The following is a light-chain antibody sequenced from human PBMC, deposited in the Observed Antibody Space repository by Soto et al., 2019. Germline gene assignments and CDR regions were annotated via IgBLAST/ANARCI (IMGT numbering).Light chain of an antibody. CDR1: QTINNW. V-gene: IGKV1-5*01. CDR2: HAS. Sequence: DIQMPQSPSTLSASVGDRVTITCRASQTINNWLAWYQQKPGKAPNLLIYHASNLETGVPSRFSGSAYGTEFTLTISSLQPDDFATYYCQHYNSYPWTFGQGTKWIS. CDR3: QHYNSYPWT. J-gene: IGKJ1*01.